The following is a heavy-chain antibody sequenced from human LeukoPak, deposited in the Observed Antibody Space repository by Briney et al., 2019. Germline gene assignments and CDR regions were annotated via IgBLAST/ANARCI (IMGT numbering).Heavy chain of an antibody. Sequence: VASVKVSCKASGYTFTSYYMHWVRQAPGQGLEWMGWINPNSGGTNYAQKFQGWVTMTRDTSISTAYMELSRLRSDDTAVYYCATSATIAAAVNEYFQHWGQGTLVTVSS. CDR3: ATSATIAAAVNEYFQH. D-gene: IGHD6-13*01. CDR2: INPNSGGT. CDR1: GYTFTSYY. V-gene: IGHV1-2*04. J-gene: IGHJ1*01.